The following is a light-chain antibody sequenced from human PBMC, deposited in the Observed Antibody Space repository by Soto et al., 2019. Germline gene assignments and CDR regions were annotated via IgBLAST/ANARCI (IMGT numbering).Light chain of an antibody. CDR1: QSVSGH. V-gene: IGKV3-15*01. CDR3: QQYNNWPPIT. Sequence: EIVMTQSPATLSVSPGERATLSCRASQSVSGHLAWYQQTPGQAPRLLIYGASTRATGIPARFSGSGSGTEFTLTISSLQSEDFAFYYCQQYNNWPPITFGQGTRLEIK. CDR2: GAS. J-gene: IGKJ5*01.